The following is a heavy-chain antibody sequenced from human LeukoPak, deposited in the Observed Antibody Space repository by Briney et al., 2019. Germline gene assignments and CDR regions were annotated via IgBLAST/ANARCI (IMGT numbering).Heavy chain of an antibody. CDR1: GFTFSSYW. Sequence: GGSLRLSCAASGFTFSSYWMSWVRQAPGKGLEWVANIKQDGSEKYYVDSVKGRFTISRDNAKNSLYLQMNSLRAEDTAVYYCARGTSIAAPYYYHMDVWGKGTTVTVSS. D-gene: IGHD6-6*01. CDR2: IKQDGSEK. CDR3: ARGTSIAAPYYYHMDV. V-gene: IGHV3-7*01. J-gene: IGHJ6*03.